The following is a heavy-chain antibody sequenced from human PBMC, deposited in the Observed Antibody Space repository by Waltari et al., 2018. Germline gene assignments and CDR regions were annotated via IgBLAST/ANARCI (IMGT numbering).Heavy chain of an antibody. CDR2: ISSSSSYI. Sequence: EVQLVESGGGLVKPGGSLRLSCAASGFTFSSYSMNWVRQAPGKGLEWVSSISSSSSYIYYADSVKGRFTISRDNAKNSLYLQMNSLRAEDTAVYYCARDHTWFRELFAIHGAFDIWGQGTMVTVSS. CDR3: ARDHTWFRELFAIHGAFDI. CDR1: GFTFSSYS. V-gene: IGHV3-21*01. J-gene: IGHJ3*02. D-gene: IGHD3-10*01.